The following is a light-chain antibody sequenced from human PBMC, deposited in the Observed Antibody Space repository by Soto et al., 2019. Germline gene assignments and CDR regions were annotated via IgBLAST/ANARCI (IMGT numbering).Light chain of an antibody. CDR1: SSDIGSYNH. Sequence: QSALTQPASVSGSPGQSITISCSGTSSDIGSYNHVAWYQQFPGKSPKLMIYAVSDRPPGVSDRFSGSKSGNTASLTISGLQADDGGYYYCSSYTSRSTLYVFGTGTKVTVL. J-gene: IGLJ1*01. CDR3: SSYTSRSTLYV. CDR2: AVS. V-gene: IGLV2-14*03.